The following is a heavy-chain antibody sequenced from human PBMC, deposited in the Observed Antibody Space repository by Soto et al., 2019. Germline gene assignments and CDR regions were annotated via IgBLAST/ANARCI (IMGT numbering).Heavy chain of an antibody. V-gene: IGHV4-38-2*01. CDR3: ARGSSAARDWFDP. D-gene: IGHD6-6*01. J-gene: IGHJ5*02. CDR1: GYSISSGYY. Sequence: SETLSLTCAVSGYSISSGYYWGWIRQPPGKGLEWIGSIYHSGSTYYNPSLKSRVTISVDTSKNQFSLKLSSVTAADTAVYYCARGSSAARDWFDPWGQGTLVTVSS. CDR2: IYHSGST.